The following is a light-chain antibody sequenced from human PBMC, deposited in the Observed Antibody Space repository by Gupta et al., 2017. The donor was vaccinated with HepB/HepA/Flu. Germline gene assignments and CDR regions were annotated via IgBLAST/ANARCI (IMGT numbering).Light chain of an antibody. V-gene: IGKV1-5*03. CDR1: QSLNDH. Sequence: DIQMTQSPSTLSASVGDIVTINCRASQSLNDHLAWYQLKPGKAPKFLIYGTSTLEIGVTSMFIGSGCGTEFTVTMSGVQSDDFGSYYCQQYSVYPVTFGGGTNV. J-gene: IGKJ4*01. CDR2: GTS. CDR3: QQYSVYPVT.